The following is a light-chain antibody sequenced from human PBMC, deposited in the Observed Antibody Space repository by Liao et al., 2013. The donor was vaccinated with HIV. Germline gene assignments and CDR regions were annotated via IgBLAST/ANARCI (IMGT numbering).Light chain of an antibody. CDR2: QDN. Sequence: SYVVTQPPSVSVSPGQTATITCSGDKLGEKYASWYQQKPGQSPVLVIYQDNKRPFGIPERFSASNSGDTATLTISGTLPSDEAEYFCQTWDNSFVAFGGGTRLTVL. J-gene: IGLJ2*01. V-gene: IGLV3-1*01. CDR1: KLGEKY. CDR3: QTWDNSFVA.